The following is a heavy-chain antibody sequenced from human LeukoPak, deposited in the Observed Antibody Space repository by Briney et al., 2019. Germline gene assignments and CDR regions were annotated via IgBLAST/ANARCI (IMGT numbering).Heavy chain of an antibody. V-gene: IGHV3-7*01. D-gene: IGHD3-16*01. J-gene: IGHJ3*01. CDR3: ARPAYTAAYDL. Sequence: GGSLRLSCAASTFSVSTNYMSWVRQAPGKGLEWVANMKGDGSEIHYVDSVKGRFTISRDNARNSLFLQMNGLRPEDTAVYYCARPAYTAAYDLWGQGTMVTVSS. CDR2: MKGDGSEI. CDR1: TFSVSTNY.